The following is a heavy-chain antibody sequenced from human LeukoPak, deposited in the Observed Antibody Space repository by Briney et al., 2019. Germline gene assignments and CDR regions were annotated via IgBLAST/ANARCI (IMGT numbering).Heavy chain of an antibody. CDR2: INPNSGGT. V-gene: IGHV1-2*02. CDR1: GYTFTGYY. CDR3: ARDPYSGYGNFDY. Sequence: ASVKVSCKASGYTFTGYYMHWVRQPPGQGLEWMGWINPNSGGTNYAQKFQGRVTMTRDTSISTAYMELRRLRSDDTAVYYCARDPYSGYGNFDYWGQGTLVTVSS. J-gene: IGHJ4*02. D-gene: IGHD5-12*01.